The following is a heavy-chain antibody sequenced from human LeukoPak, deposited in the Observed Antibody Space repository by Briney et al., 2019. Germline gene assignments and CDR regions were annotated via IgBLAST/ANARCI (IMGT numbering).Heavy chain of an antibody. CDR2: INHSGST. J-gene: IGHJ4*02. CDR3: ARGRFHDDRTFDY. CDR1: GGSFSGYY. V-gene: IGHV4-34*01. Sequence: SETLSLTCAVYGGSFSGYYWSWIRQPPGKGLEWIGEINHSGSTNYNPSLKSRVTISVDTSKNQFSLKLSSVTAADTAVCYCARGRFHDDRTFDYWGQGTLVTVSS. D-gene: IGHD3-22*01.